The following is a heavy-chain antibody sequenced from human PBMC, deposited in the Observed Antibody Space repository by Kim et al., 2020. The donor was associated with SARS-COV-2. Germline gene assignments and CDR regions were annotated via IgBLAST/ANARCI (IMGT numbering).Heavy chain of an antibody. Sequence: AQKFQERVTSTRDMSTSTAYMELSSLRSEDTAVYYCASPGGSRENYGMDVWGQGTTVTVSS. D-gene: IGHD6-13*01. CDR3: ASPGGSRENYGMDV. V-gene: IGHV1-58*01. J-gene: IGHJ6*02.